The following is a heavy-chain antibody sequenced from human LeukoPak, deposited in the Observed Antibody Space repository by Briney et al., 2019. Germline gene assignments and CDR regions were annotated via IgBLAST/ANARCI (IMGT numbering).Heavy chain of an antibody. J-gene: IGHJ6*04. CDR2: IYYSGST. CDR3: ARSFHGTGNGMDV. Sequence: SETLSLTCTVSGVSISSYYWSWVRQPPGKGLEWIGYIYYSGSTNYNPSLKSRVTISVDTSKNQFSLKLSSVTAADTAVYYCARSFHGTGNGMDVWGKGTTVTVSS. CDR1: GVSISSYY. D-gene: IGHD3-10*01. V-gene: IGHV4-59*01.